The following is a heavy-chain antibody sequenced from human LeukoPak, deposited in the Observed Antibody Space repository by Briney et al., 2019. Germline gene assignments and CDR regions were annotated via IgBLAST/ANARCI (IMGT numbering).Heavy chain of an antibody. CDR3: AKEGLGYCSSTSCLIDY. Sequence: SGGSLRLSCAASGFTFSSYAMGWVRQAPGKGLEWVSAISGSGGSTYYADSVKGRFTISRDNSKNTLYLQMNSLRAEDTAVYYCAKEGLGYCSSTSCLIDYWGQGTLVTVSS. J-gene: IGHJ4*02. V-gene: IGHV3-23*01. CDR1: GFTFSSYA. CDR2: ISGSGGST. D-gene: IGHD2-2*01.